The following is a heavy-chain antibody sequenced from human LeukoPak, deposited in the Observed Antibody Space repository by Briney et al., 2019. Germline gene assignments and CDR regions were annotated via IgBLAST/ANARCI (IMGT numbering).Heavy chain of an antibody. J-gene: IGHJ6*03. CDR2: ISSSSSYI. V-gene: IGHV3-21*01. Sequence: GGSLRLSCAASGFTFNHYTMNWVRQAPGEGLGWVSSISSSSSYIYYADSMKGRFTISRDNAKNSLYLQMNSLRAEDTAVYYCARDWVGAWGMDVWGKGTTVTVSS. CDR1: GFTFNHYT. D-gene: IGHD1-26*01. CDR3: ARDWVGAWGMDV.